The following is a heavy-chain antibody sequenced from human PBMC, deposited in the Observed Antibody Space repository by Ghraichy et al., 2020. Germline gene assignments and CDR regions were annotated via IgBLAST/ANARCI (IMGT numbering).Heavy chain of an antibody. D-gene: IGHD6-13*01. CDR3: ARNFGSSWNYWYFDL. Sequence: ESLNISCAVYGGSFSGYYWSWIRQPPGKGLEWIGEINHSGSTNYNPSLKSRVTISVDTSKNQFSLKLSSVTAADTAVYYCARNFGSSWNYWYFDLWGRGTLVTVSS. CDR2: INHSGST. J-gene: IGHJ2*01. V-gene: IGHV4-34*01. CDR1: GGSFSGYY.